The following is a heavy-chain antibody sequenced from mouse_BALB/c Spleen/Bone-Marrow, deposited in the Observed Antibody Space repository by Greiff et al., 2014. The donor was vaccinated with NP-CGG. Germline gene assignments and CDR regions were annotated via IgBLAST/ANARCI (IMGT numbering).Heavy chain of an antibody. D-gene: IGHD2-4*01. J-gene: IGHJ3*01. Sequence: EVKLEESGGGLVQPKGSLKLSCAASGFTFNTYAMNWVRQAPGKGLEWVARIRSKSNNYATYYADSVKDRFTISRDDSQSMLYLQMNNLKTEDTAMYYCVRQNYDYAWFAYWGRGTLVTVSA. CDR2: IRSKSNNYAT. CDR3: VRQNYDYAWFAY. V-gene: IGHV10-1*02. CDR1: GFTFNTYA.